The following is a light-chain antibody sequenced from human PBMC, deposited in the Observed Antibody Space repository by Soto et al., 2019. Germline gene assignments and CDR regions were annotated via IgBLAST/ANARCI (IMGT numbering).Light chain of an antibody. V-gene: IGKV3-11*01. CDR1: QSVSSY. CDR3: QQRSTWPLSYT. J-gene: IGKJ2*01. Sequence: EIVLTQSPATLSLSPGERATLSCRASQSVSSYLAWYQQKPGQAPRLLIYDASNRATGIPARFSGSGSGTDFTLTISSLEPEDFAVYYCQQRSTWPLSYTFGQGTKLEIK. CDR2: DAS.